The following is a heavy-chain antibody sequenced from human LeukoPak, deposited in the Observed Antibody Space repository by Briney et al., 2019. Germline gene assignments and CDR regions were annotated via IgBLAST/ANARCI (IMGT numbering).Heavy chain of an antibody. Sequence: SETLSFTCSVSGGSISSYYWTWIRQAPGKGLEWIGYVYYSVSTNYNPSLKSRVSISQDTSKNQVSLKLSSVTAADTAVYYCARQESGPYHYMDVWGKGTTVTVSS. CDR2: VYYSVST. CDR3: ARQESGPYHYMDV. J-gene: IGHJ6*03. V-gene: IGHV4-59*08. D-gene: IGHD3-3*01. CDR1: GGSISSYY.